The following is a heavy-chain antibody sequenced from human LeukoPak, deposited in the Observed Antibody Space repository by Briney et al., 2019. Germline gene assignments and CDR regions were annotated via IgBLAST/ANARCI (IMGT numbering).Heavy chain of an antibody. CDR2: ISSSGSTI. D-gene: IGHD2-8*01. Sequence: GGSLRLSCAASGFTFSDYYMSWIRQAPGKGLEWVSYISSSGSTIYYAVSVKGRFTISRDNAKNSLYLQMNSLRAEDTAVYYCAREGVVIDPAPSPYWGQGTLVTVSS. CDR3: AREGVVIDPAPSPY. J-gene: IGHJ4*02. V-gene: IGHV3-11*01. CDR1: GFTFSDYY.